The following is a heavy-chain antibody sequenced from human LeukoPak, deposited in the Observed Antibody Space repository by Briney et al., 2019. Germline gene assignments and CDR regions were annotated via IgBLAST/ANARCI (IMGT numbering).Heavy chain of an antibody. CDR3: ASDQKIDWSYWFDP. Sequence: GGSLRLSCAASGFTFSSYSMNWVRQAPGKGLEWVSSISSSSSYIYYADSVKGRFTISRDNAKNSLYLQMNSLRAEDTAVYYCASDQKIDWSYWFDPWGQGTLVTVSS. D-gene: IGHD2-21*01. CDR1: GFTFSSYS. CDR2: ISSSSSYI. V-gene: IGHV3-21*01. J-gene: IGHJ5*02.